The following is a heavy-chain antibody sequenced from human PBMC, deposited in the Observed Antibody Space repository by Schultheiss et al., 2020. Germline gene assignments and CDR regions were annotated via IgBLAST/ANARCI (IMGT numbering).Heavy chain of an antibody. CDR1: GYSISSGYY. CDR2: IYHSGST. V-gene: IGHV4-38-2*02. Sequence: SETLSLTCTVSGYSISSGYYWGWIRQPPGKGLEWIGTIYHSGSTYYNPSLKSRVTMSVDTSKNQFSLNLSSVTASDTAVYYCARSRSSGSSYAAFDIWGQGTMVTVSS. CDR3: ARSRSSGSSYAAFDI. J-gene: IGHJ3*02. D-gene: IGHD3-10*01.